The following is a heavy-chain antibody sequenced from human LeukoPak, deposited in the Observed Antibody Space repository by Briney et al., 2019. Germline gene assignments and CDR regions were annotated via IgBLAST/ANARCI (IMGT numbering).Heavy chain of an antibody. CDR2: ISSSSSYI. CDR3: ARAHYYGSGSYYTNWFDP. CDR1: GFTFSSSG. J-gene: IGHJ5*02. V-gene: IGHV3-21*01. D-gene: IGHD3-10*01. Sequence: GGSLRLSCAASGFTFSSSGMHWVRQAPGKGLEWVSSISSSSSYIYYADSVKGRFTISRDNAKNSLYLQMNSLRAEDTAVYYCARAHYYGSGSYYTNWFDPWGQGTLVTVSS.